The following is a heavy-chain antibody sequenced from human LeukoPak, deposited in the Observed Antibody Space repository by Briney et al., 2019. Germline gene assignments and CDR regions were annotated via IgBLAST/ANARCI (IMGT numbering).Heavy chain of an antibody. CDR3: ARLNVPADEYYFDY. CDR2: ISSSGSTI. CDR1: GFIFGDYY. Sequence: GGSLRLSCAASGFIFGDYYMSWIRQSPGKGLEWLSYISSSGSTIHYGDPAKGRFTISRDNAKNSLYLQMISLRAEDTAVYYCARLNVPADEYYFDYWGQGTLVTVSS. J-gene: IGHJ4*02. V-gene: IGHV3-11*04. D-gene: IGHD2-2*01.